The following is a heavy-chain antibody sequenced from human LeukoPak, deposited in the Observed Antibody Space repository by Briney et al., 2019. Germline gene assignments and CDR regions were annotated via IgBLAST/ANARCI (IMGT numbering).Heavy chain of an antibody. J-gene: IGHJ4*02. CDR2: ISYDGSNK. Sequence: GGSLRLSCAASGFTFSSYGMHWDRQAPGKGLEWVAVISYDGSNKYYADSVKGRFTISRDNSKNTLYLQMNSLRAEDTAVYYCAREYYDILTGLLGSLDYWGQGTLVTVSS. V-gene: IGHV3-30*03. CDR3: AREYYDILTGLLGSLDY. D-gene: IGHD3-9*01. CDR1: GFTFSSYG.